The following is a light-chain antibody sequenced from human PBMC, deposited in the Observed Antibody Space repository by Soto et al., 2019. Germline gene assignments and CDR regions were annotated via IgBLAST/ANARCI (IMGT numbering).Light chain of an antibody. CDR2: AAS. CDR3: QQSYNSPQT. Sequence: DIQMTQSPSSLSASVGDEVTITCRASQTIMTYLNWYQLKPGKPPRLLIYAASSLQSGVPSRFSGSGSGTDFTLTISSLQPEDCATYSCQQSYNSPQTFGQGTKVEIK. V-gene: IGKV1-39*01. CDR1: QTIMTY. J-gene: IGKJ1*01.